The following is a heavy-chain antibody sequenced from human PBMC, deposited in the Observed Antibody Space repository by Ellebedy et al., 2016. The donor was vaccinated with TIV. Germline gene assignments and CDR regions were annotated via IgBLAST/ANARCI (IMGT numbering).Heavy chain of an antibody. CDR3: ARGVVENFYFYYGMDV. J-gene: IGHJ6*02. CDR1: GFTFSDHY. CDR2: TRNKANSYTT. D-gene: IGHD2-15*01. V-gene: IGHV3-72*01. Sequence: GESLKISCAASGFTFSDHYMEWVRQAPGKGLEWVGRTRNKANSYTTEYAASVKGRFTISRDDSKNSLYLQMNSLKTEDTAAYYCARGVVENFYFYYGMDVWGQGTTVTVSS.